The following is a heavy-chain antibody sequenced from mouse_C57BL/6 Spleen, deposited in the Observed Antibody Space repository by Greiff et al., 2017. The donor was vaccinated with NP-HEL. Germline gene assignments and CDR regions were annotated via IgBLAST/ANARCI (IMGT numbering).Heavy chain of an antibody. CDR3: ARSLSTMVTTTPFGY. J-gene: IGHJ2*01. Sequence: QVQLQQSGPELVKPGASVKISCKASGYAFSSSWMNWVKQRPGKGLEWIGRIYPGDGDTTYNGKFKGKATLTADNSSSTAYMQLSSLTSEDSAVYFCARSLSTMVTTTPFGYWGQGTTLTVSS. D-gene: IGHD2-2*01. V-gene: IGHV1-82*01. CDR1: GYAFSSSW. CDR2: IYPGDGDT.